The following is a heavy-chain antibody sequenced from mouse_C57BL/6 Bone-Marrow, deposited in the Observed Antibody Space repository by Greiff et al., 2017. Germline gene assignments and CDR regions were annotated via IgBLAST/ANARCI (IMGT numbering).Heavy chain of an antibody. CDR3: AREGYDYDYGYFDV. Sequence: VQLKESGPELVKPGASVKISCKASGYSFTDYNMNWVKQSNGKSLEWIGVINPNYGTTSYNQKFKGKATLTVDQSSSTAYMQLNSLTSEDSAVDYCAREGYDYDYGYFDVWGTGTTVTVSS. CDR1: GYSFTDYN. CDR2: INPNYGTT. J-gene: IGHJ1*03. V-gene: IGHV1-39*01. D-gene: IGHD2-4*01.